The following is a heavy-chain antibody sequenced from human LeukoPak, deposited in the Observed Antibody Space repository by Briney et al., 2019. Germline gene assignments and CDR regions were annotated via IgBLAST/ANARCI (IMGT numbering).Heavy chain of an antibody. V-gene: IGHV3-33*08. CDR3: ARDVDTSNHMSIFDP. CDR2: IQYDGSKT. D-gene: IGHD2-21*01. J-gene: IGHJ5*02. CDR1: GFTFSSYA. Sequence: GGSLRLSCAASGFTFSSYAMHWVRQAPGKGLEWVAGIQYDGSKTYYGDSVKGRFSISRDNSRNTLYLQMSSLRAEDTAVYSCARDVDTSNHMSIFDPWGQGTLVTVSS.